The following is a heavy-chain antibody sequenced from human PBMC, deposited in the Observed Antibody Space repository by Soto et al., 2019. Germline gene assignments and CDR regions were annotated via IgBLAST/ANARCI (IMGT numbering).Heavy chain of an antibody. CDR3: ARVVPGAEAWFGP. CDR1: GYTFSNYG. J-gene: IGHJ5*02. CDR2: ISLYSDGT. Sequence: SVKGSCKTSGYTFSNYGITWGRQAPVQPLEWLGWISLYSDGTNYAQKFQGRVSMTTDTSTTTAYMELRSLRSDDTAVYYCARVVPGAEAWFGPWGQGTLVTVYS. V-gene: IGHV1-18*01. D-gene: IGHD2-2*01.